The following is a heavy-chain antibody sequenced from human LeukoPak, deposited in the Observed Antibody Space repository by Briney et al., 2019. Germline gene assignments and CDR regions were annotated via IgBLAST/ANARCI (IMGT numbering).Heavy chain of an antibody. CDR1: GYTFTDYY. D-gene: IGHD6-6*01. Sequence: ASVRVSCKASGYTFTDYYMHWVRQAPGQGLEWMGWINPNSGGTNFAQKFQGRVAMTRDTSISTAYLELGSLRSDDTAVYFCARARWQLVSYFDSWGQGTPVTVSS. J-gene: IGHJ4*02. CDR2: INPNSGGT. CDR3: ARARWQLVSYFDS. V-gene: IGHV1-2*02.